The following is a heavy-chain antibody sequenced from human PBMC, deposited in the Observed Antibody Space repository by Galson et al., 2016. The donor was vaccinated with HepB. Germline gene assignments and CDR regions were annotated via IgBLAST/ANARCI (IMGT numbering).Heavy chain of an antibody. J-gene: IGHJ4*02. D-gene: IGHD1-26*01. Sequence: SLRLSCAASGFTFTSYAMHWVRQAPGKAPEYVSTISSNGGSTYYADSVKGRFTISRDNSKNTLYLQMSSLRAEDTAVYFCVRWDRARRWGQGTLVTVSS. CDR1: GFTFTSYA. CDR3: VRWDRARR. CDR2: ISSNGGST. V-gene: IGHV3-64D*06.